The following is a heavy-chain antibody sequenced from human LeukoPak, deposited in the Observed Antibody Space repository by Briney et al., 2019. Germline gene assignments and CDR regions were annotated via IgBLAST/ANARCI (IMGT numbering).Heavy chain of an antibody. CDR3: ARIYDSSGPFFDY. Sequence: PGGSLRLSCAASGFTFSSYSMNWVRQAPGKGLEWVSSISSSSSYIYYADSVKGRFTISRDNAKNSLYLQMNSLRAEDTAVYYCARIYDSSGPFFDYWGQGTLVTVSS. D-gene: IGHD3-22*01. CDR2: ISSSSSYI. V-gene: IGHV3-21*01. CDR1: GFTFSSYS. J-gene: IGHJ4*02.